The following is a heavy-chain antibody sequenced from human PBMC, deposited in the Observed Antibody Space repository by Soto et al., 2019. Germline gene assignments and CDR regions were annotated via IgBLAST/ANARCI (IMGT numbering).Heavy chain of an antibody. CDR1: GGSISSEGYY. CDR3: ARGRGYSYGPYYFDY. CDR2: IYYSGTT. V-gene: IGHV4-31*03. Sequence: QVPLQESGPGLVKPSQTLSLTCTVSGGSISSEGYYWSWFRQLPGKGLEWIGDIYYSGTTYHNPSLRSRLTISGDASKNQFSLKLSSVTAADTALYYCARGRGYSYGPYYFDYWGLGTLVTVSS. J-gene: IGHJ4*02. D-gene: IGHD5-18*01.